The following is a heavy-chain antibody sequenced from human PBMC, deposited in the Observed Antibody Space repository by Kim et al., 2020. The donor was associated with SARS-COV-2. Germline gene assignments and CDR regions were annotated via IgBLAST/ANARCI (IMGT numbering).Heavy chain of an antibody. Sequence: SQKFKGRGTITRDTSASTAYMELNSLRSEDTAVYYCARGRGQLWLSPHFDYWGQGTLVTVSS. V-gene: IGHV1-3*01. CDR3: ARGRGQLWLSPHFDY. D-gene: IGHD5-18*01. J-gene: IGHJ4*02.